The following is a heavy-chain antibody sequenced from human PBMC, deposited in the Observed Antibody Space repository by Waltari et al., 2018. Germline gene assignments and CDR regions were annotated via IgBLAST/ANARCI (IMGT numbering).Heavy chain of an antibody. V-gene: IGHV3-30*15. J-gene: IGHJ4*02. Sequence: QVQLVESGGGVVQPGTSLRLSCTVSGLTFGHYAMHGVRQAPGKELKRLVIIATDSFSKFYEESVNGRFTISRDNSKNTMYLEMSALTLEDTAVYYCAGPWGYYSDDGHYLDYWGPGTQVFVSP. D-gene: IGHD3-22*01. CDR1: GLTFGHYA. CDR3: AGPWGYYSDDGHYLDY. CDR2: IATDSFSK.